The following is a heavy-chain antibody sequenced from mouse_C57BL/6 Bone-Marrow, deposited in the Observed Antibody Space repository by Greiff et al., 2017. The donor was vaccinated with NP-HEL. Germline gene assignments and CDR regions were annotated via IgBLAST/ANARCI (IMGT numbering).Heavy chain of an antibody. D-gene: IGHD3-2*02. CDR2: IYPGSGNT. CDR1: GYTFTDYY. Sequence: VQLQQSGAELVRPGASVKLSCKASGYTFTDYYINWVKQRPGQGLEWIARIYPGSGNTYYNEKFKGKATLTAEKSSSTAYMQLSSLTSEDSAVYFCAREELRLPYYFDYWGQGTTLTVSS. CDR3: AREELRLPYYFDY. V-gene: IGHV1-76*01. J-gene: IGHJ2*01.